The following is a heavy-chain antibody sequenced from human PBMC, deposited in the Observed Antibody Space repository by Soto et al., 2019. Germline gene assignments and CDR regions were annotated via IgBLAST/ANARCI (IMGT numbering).Heavy chain of an antibody. D-gene: IGHD3-3*01. CDR1: GYTFTSYG. V-gene: IGHV1-18*04. J-gene: IGHJ6*02. CDR2: ISAYNGNT. CDR3: ARHLFAASYYYYGMDV. Sequence: ASVKVSCKASGYTFTSYGISWVRQAPGQGLEWMGWISAYNGNTNYAQKLQGRVTMTTDTSTSTAYMELRSLRSDDTAAYYCARHLFAASYYYYGMDVWGQGTTVTVSS.